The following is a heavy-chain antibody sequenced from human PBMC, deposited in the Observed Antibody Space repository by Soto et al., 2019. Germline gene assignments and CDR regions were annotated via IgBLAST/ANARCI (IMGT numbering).Heavy chain of an antibody. CDR2: IYYSGST. Sequence: TSETLSLPCTVSGGSITRGGHYWSWVRQHPGKGLEWIGYIYYSGSTHYNPSLKSRVTISIDTSKNHFSLKVRSVTVADTAVYYCARDQGGITIFGVPYGMDVWGQGTTVTVSS. CDR1: GGSITRGGHY. D-gene: IGHD3-3*01. J-gene: IGHJ6*02. V-gene: IGHV4-31*03. CDR3: ARDQGGITIFGVPYGMDV.